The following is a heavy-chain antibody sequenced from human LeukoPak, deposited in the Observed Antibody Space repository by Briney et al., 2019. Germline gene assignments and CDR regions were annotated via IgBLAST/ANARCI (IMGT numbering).Heavy chain of an antibody. CDR2: IKQDGSEK. CDR1: GFTFSSSW. J-gene: IGHJ5*02. Sequence: GGSLRLSCAASGFTFSSSWMTWVRQAPGKGLEWVASIKQDGSEKYYVDSVRGRSTISRDNAKNSLYLQMESLRVEDTAVYYCARDRGLGWFDPWGQGTLVTVSS. CDR3: ARDRGLGWFDP. V-gene: IGHV3-7*04.